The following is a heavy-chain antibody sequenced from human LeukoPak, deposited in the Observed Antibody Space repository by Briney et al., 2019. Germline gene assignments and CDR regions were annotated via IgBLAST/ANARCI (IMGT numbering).Heavy chain of an antibody. Sequence: PGGSLRLSCAASGFTFSSYWMSWVRQAPGKGLEWVANIKQDGSEKYYVDSVKGRFTISRDNAKNSLYLQMNSLRAEDTALYHCAGVEGYDFWSGSDYWGQGTLVTVSS. D-gene: IGHD3/OR15-3a*01. CDR1: GFTFSSYW. V-gene: IGHV3-7*03. J-gene: IGHJ4*02. CDR3: AGVEGYDFWSGSDY. CDR2: IKQDGSEK.